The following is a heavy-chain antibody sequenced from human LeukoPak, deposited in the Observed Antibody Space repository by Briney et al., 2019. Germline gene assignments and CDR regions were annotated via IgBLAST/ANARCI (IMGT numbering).Heavy chain of an antibody. CDR1: GFTFSSYA. Sequence: GGFLRLSCAASGFTFSSYAMHWVRQAPGKGLEWVSSISSSSSYIYYADSVKGRFTISRDNAKNSLYLQMYSLRAEDTAVYYCARGHRYCSSTSCYSDYWGQGTLVTVSS. J-gene: IGHJ4*02. CDR3: ARGHRYCSSTSCYSDY. CDR2: ISSSSSYI. V-gene: IGHV3-21*01. D-gene: IGHD2-2*01.